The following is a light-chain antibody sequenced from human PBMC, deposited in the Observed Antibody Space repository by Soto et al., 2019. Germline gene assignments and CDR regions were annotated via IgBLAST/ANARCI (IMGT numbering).Light chain of an antibody. J-gene: IGKJ3*01. Sequence: DIQRTQSPSSLSASVGDRVTITCRTSQTIRSSLNWYQQKTGKAPKLLIYSASSLQSGVPSRFSGSGSGTDFTLTISGLQFEDFATYYCQQSYSIPFTFSPGTKVDIK. CDR1: QTIRSS. CDR2: SAS. CDR3: QQSYSIPFT. V-gene: IGKV1-39*01.